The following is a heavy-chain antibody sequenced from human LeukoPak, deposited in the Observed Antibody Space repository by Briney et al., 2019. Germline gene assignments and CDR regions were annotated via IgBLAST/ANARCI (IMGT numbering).Heavy chain of an antibody. Sequence: ASVKVSCKASGYTLTGYYMHWVRQAPGQGLEWMGWINPNSGGTNYAQKFQGRVTMTRDTSISTAYMELSRLRSDDTAVYYCARSRSVWGSYRTGFDYWGQGTLVTVSS. J-gene: IGHJ4*02. V-gene: IGHV1-2*02. CDR3: ARSRSVWGSYRTGFDY. CDR2: INPNSGGT. CDR1: GYTLTGYY. D-gene: IGHD3-16*02.